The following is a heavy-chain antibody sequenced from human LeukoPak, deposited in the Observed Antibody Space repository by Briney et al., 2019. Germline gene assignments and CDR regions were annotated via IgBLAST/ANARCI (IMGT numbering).Heavy chain of an antibody. J-gene: IGHJ4*02. CDR1: GFTFSSYG. D-gene: IGHD6-13*01. CDR3: ARELAAVIPAAGYIDF. V-gene: IGHV3-33*01. Sequence: GGSLRLSCAASGFTFSSYGFRWVRQAPGKGLEWVAVIWYDGSDEYYAASVKGRFTVSRDNSKNTLYLQMTSLRAEDTAVYYCARELAAVIPAAGYIDFWGQGTLVTVSS. CDR2: IWYDGSDE.